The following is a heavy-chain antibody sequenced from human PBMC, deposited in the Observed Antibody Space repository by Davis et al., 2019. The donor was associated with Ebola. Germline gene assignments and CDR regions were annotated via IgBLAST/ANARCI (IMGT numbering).Heavy chain of an antibody. CDR3: ARDYGYYGMDV. D-gene: IGHD4-17*01. CDR1: GGSFSGYY. J-gene: IGHJ6*02. V-gene: IGHV4-31*02. Sequence: SQTLSLTCAVYGGSFSGYYWSWIRQHPGKGLEWIGYIYYSGSTYYNPSLKSRVTISVDTSKNQFSLKLSSVTAADTAVYYCARDYGYYGMDVWGQGTTVTVSS. CDR2: IYYSGST.